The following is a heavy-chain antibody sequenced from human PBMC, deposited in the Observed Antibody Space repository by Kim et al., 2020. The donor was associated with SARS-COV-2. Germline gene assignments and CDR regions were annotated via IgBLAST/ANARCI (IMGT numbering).Heavy chain of an antibody. CDR1: GYSFTSYW. Sequence: GESLKISCKDSGYSFTSYWIGWVRQMPGKGLEWLGIIYPADSDTKYNPSFQGQVTISADKSINTAYLQWISLKASDTAMYYCARHRRAGTWFDSWGQGTLVTVSS. CDR3: ARHRRAGTWFDS. D-gene: IGHD6-19*01. V-gene: IGHV5-51*01. CDR2: IYPADSDT. J-gene: IGHJ5*01.